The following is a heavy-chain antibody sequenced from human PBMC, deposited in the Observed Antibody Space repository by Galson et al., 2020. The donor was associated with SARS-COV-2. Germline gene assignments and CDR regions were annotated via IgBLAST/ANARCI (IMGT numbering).Heavy chain of an antibody. V-gene: IGHV4-31*01. CDR2: IYYMGST. J-gene: IGHJ2*01. CDR3: ARDANDIGEDGYWYFDL. Sequence: SDTLSLTCTVPGGSINSGGYFWSWILQRPGKGLEWICHIYYMGSTHYNPSLKRPLTMSLDTSKNQFSLWLTSVTAACTAVYFFARDANDIGEDGYWYFDLWGRGTLVTVSS. D-gene: IGHD2-15*01. CDR1: GGSINSGGYF.